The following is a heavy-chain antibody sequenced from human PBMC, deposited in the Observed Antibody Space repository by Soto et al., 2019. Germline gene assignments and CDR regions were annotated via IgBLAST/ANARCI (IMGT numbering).Heavy chain of an antibody. CDR2: IHHSGNS. Sequence: QVQLQESGPGLVKPSETLSLTCTVSAGSISNYYWNWIRQPPEKGLEWIGFIHHSGNSMSNPSLRSRLTMSVDTTESQISLNLRAVTAADTAVYYCAKWNEMKRSFDDWGQGILVTVSS. CDR1: AGSISNYY. D-gene: IGHD1-1*01. J-gene: IGHJ4*02. V-gene: IGHV4-59*01. CDR3: AKWNEMKRSFDD.